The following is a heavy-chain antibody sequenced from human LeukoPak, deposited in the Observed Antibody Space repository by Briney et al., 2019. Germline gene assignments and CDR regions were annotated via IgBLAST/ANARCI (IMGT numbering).Heavy chain of an antibody. CDR1: GFTFSSYA. Sequence: PGGSLRLSCAASGFTFSSYAMSWVRQAPGKGLEWVSGISGSGGNTYYGGSVKGRFTISRDNSKNTLYLQMNSLRAEDTAVYYCAKVMAQGGMDVWGQGTTVTVSS. D-gene: IGHD2-8*01. J-gene: IGHJ6*02. V-gene: IGHV3-23*01. CDR2: ISGSGGNT. CDR3: AKVMAQGGMDV.